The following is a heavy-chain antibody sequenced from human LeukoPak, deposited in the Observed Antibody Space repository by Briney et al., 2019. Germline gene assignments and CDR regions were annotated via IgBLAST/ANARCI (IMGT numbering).Heavy chain of an antibody. J-gene: IGHJ4*02. CDR3: ARDLGYSYGPVDY. CDR1: GGSIRGSTYY. D-gene: IGHD5-18*01. CDR2: VYYNGST. V-gene: IGHV4-39*07. Sequence: SETLSLTCSVSGGSIRGSTYYWGWIRQPPGKGLEWIGSVYYNGSTYYNPSLKSRVTILVDTSKNQFSLKLSSVTAADTAVYYCARDLGYSYGPVDYWGQGTLVTVSS.